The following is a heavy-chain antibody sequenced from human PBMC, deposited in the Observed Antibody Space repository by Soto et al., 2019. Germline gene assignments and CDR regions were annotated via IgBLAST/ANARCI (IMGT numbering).Heavy chain of an antibody. Sequence: QVQLQESGPGLVRPSQTLSLTCTVSGGSIASGGYYWSWFRQHPGKGLGWIGYINHSGNTYYNPYLNSLVSRSEDTTKRQFSLKLSCVTAADTAVYYCASYCSSTRCDFDGAFDIWGQGKMGTVYS. CDR3: ASYCSSTRCDFDGAFDI. D-gene: IGHD2-2*01. V-gene: IGHV4-31*01. J-gene: IGHJ3*02. CDR2: INHSGNT. CDR1: GGSIASGGYY.